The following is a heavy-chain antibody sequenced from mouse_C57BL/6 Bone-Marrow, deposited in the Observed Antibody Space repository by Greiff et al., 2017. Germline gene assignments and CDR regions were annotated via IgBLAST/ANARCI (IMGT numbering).Heavy chain of an antibody. CDR1: GYTFTNYW. CDR2: IDPSDSYT. CDR3: ARVTTAFDV. Sequence: VQLQQPGAELVMPGASVKLSCKASGYTFTNYWMHWVKQRPGQGLEWIGEIDPSDSYTNYNQKFKGKSTLTVDKSSSTAYMQLSSLTSEDSAVYYCARVTTAFDVWGTGTTVTVSS. J-gene: IGHJ1*03. D-gene: IGHD2-12*01. V-gene: IGHV1-69*01.